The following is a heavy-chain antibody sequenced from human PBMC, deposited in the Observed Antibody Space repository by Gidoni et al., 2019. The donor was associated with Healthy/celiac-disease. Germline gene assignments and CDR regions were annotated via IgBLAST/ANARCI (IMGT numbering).Heavy chain of an antibody. V-gene: IGHV1-2*02. J-gene: IGHJ3*02. CDR2: INPNSGGT. CDR3: ARCGSSGYYPDAFDI. Sequence: QVQLVQSGAEVKKPGASVKVSCKASGYTFTGYYMHWGRQAPGQGLEWMGWINPNSGGTNYAQKFQGRVTMTRDTSISTAYMELSRLRSDDTAVYYCARCGSSGYYPDAFDIWGQGTMVTVSS. D-gene: IGHD3-22*01. CDR1: GYTFTGYY.